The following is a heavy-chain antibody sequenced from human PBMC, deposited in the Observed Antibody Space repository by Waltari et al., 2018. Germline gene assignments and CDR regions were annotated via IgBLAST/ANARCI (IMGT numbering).Heavy chain of an antibody. CDR2: IIRSVGTA. Sequence: QVQLVQSGAEVKKPGSSVKVSCKASGGTFSSYAISWVRQAPGQGLEWMGGIIRSVGTANYAQKFQGRVTITADKATSTAYMELSSLRSEDAAVYYCARRRENYDYYYGMDVWGQGTTVTVSS. CDR1: GGTFSSYA. J-gene: IGHJ6*02. D-gene: IGHD1-26*01. V-gene: IGHV1-69*06. CDR3: ARRRENYDYYYGMDV.